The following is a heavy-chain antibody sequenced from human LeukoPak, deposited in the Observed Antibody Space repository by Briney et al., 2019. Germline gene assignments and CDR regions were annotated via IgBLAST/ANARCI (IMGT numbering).Heavy chain of an antibody. CDR3: ARGIRGYSSGLVFDY. CDR2: IFHSGST. D-gene: IGHD5-18*01. CDR1: GDSISSSDW. Sequence: SGTLSLTCAVSGDSISSSDWWSWVRQPPGEGLEWIGEIFHSGSTNYNPSLKSRITISVDKSKNQFSLMLNSVTAADTAVYYCARGIRGYSSGLVFDYWGQGTLVTVSS. V-gene: IGHV4-4*02. J-gene: IGHJ4*02.